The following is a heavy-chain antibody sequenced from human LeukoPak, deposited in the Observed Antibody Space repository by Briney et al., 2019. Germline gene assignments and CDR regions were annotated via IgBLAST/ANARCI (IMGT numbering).Heavy chain of an antibody. CDR1: GYTFTSYD. D-gene: IGHD3-10*01. CDR2: MNPNSGNT. CDR3: ARGRRDYGSGSYIYYYGMDV. V-gene: IGHV1-8*01. Sequence: ASVKVSCKASGYTFTSYDINWVRQATGQGLEWMGWMNPNSGNTGYAQKFQGRVTMTRNTSISTAYMELSSLRSEDTAVYYCARGRRDYGSGSYIYYYGMDVWGQGTTVTVSS. J-gene: IGHJ6*02.